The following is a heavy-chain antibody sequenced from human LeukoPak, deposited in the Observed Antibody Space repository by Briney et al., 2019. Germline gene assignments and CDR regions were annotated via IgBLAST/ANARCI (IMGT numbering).Heavy chain of an antibody. V-gene: IGHV3-7*01. Sequence: GGSLRLSCAASGFTFGSYWMSWVRQAPGKGLEWVANIKQDGSEKYYVDSVKGRFTISRDNAKNSLYLQMNSLRAEDTAVYYCARDVYYGSGSYFSLPVFDIWGQGTMVTVSS. D-gene: IGHD3-10*01. CDR2: IKQDGSEK. CDR3: ARDVYYGSGSYFSLPVFDI. J-gene: IGHJ3*02. CDR1: GFTFGSYW.